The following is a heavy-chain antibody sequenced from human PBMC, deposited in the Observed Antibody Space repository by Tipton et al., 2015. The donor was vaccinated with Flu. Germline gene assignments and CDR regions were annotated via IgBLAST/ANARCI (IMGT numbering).Heavy chain of an antibody. D-gene: IGHD3-22*01. V-gene: IGHV4-31*03. CDR2: IYYSGST. J-gene: IGHJ4*02. CDR3: ARGYYYDGLGMFDY. Sequence: LRLSCTVSGGSISSGGSYWSWIRQHPGKGLEWIGYIYYSGSTYYNPSLKSRVTISVDTSKHQFSLKLSSVTAADTAVYYCARGYYYDGLGMFDYWGQGTLVTVSS. CDR1: GGSISSGGSY.